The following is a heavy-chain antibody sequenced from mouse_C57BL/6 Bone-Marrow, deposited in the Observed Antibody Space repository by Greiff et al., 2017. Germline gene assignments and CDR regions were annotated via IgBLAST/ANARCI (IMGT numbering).Heavy chain of an antibody. V-gene: IGHV1-19*01. CDR2: INPYNGGT. Sequence: EVQVVESGPVLVKPGASVKMSCKASGYTFTDYYMNWVKQSHGKSLEWIGVINPYNGGTSYNQKFKGKATLTVDKSSSTAYMELNSLTSEDSAVYYCASGDAYWGQGTLVTVSA. CDR1: GYTFTDYY. CDR3: ASGDAY. J-gene: IGHJ3*01.